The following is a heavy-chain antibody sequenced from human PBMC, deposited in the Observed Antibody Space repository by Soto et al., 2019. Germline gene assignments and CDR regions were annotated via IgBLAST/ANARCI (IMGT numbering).Heavy chain of an antibody. CDR1: GGTFSSYA. V-gene: IGHV1-69*13. CDR3: ARGDSSSWGYYYYYYGMDV. Sequence: SVKVSCKASGGTFSSYAISWVRQAPGQGLEWMGGIIPIFGTANYAQKFQGRVTITADESTSTAYMGLSSLRSEDTAVYYCARGDSSSWGYYYYYYGMDVWGQGTTVTVS. D-gene: IGHD6-13*01. CDR2: IIPIFGTA. J-gene: IGHJ6*02.